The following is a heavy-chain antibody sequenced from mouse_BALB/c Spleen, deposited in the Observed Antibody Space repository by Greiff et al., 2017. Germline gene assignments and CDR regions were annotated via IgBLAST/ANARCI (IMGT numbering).Heavy chain of an antibody. CDR2: ISCYNGAT. D-gene: IGHD2-12*01. CDR1: GYSFTGYY. J-gene: IGHJ4*01. CDR3: ARVEYSYDGGYAMDY. V-gene: IGHV1S34*01. Sequence: LVKTGASVKISCKASGYSFTGYYMHWVKQSHGKSLEWIGYISCYNGATSYNQKFKGKATFTVDTSSSTAYMQFNSLTSEDSAVYYCARVEYSYDGGYAMDYWGQGTSVTVSS.